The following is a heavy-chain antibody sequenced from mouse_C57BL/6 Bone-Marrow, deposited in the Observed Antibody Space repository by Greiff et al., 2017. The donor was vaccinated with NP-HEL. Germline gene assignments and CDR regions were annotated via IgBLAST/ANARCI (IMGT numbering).Heavy chain of an antibody. V-gene: IGHV1-55*01. CDR3: ARREIYSNAMDY. CDR2: IYPGSGST. Sequence: VQLQQPGAELVKPGASVTMSCKASGYTFTSYWITWVKQRPGQGLEWIGDIYPGSGSTNYNEKFKSKATLTVDTSSSTAYMQLSSLTSEDSAVYYCARREIYSNAMDYWGQGTSVTVSS. J-gene: IGHJ4*01. CDR1: GYTFTSYW. D-gene: IGHD2-5*01.